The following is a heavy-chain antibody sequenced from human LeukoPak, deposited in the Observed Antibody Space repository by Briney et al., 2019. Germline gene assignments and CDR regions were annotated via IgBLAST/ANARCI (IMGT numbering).Heavy chain of an antibody. CDR1: GFTFSSYW. CDR2: IKQDGSEK. CDR3: AKGSAVADIYFDY. J-gene: IGHJ4*02. V-gene: IGHV3-7*03. Sequence: GGSLRLSCAASGFTFSSYWMSWVRQAPGKGLEWVANIKQDGSEKYYVDSVKGRFTISRDNAKNSLYLQMNSLRAEDTAVYYCAKGSAVADIYFDYWGQGVLVTVSS. D-gene: IGHD6-19*01.